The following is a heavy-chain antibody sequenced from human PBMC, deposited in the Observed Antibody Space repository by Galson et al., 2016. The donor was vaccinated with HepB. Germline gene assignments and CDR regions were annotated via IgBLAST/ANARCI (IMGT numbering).Heavy chain of an antibody. J-gene: IGHJ4*02. D-gene: IGHD7-27*01. CDR2: IRSRSNDRAI. CDR1: GFTLSTYS. Sequence: SLRLSCAVSGFTLSTYSTNWVRQAPGKGLEWIVYIRSRSNDRAIFYAGSVKGRFTISGDNADSMYLQMNSLRDEDTAVYYCVRDHNWGFDYWGQGALVAVSS. V-gene: IGHV3-48*02. CDR3: VRDHNWGFDY.